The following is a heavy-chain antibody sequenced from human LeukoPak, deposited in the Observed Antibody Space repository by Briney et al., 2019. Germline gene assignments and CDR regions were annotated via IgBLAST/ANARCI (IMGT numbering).Heavy chain of an antibody. V-gene: IGHV3-30*18. Sequence: GRSLRLSCAASGFTFSSYGMHWVRQAPGKGLEWVAVISYDGSNKYYADSVKGRFTISRDNSKNTLYLQMNSLRAEDTAVYYCAKDLSRSSYPTSYYYYYGMDVWGQGTTVTVSS. J-gene: IGHJ6*02. CDR1: GFTFSSYG. CDR3: AKDLSRSSYPTSYYYYYGMDV. D-gene: IGHD2-2*01. CDR2: ISYDGSNK.